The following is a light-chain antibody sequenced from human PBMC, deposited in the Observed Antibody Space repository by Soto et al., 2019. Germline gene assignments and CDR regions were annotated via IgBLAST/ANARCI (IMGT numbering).Light chain of an antibody. CDR1: ISDVGAYDY. CDR2: EVT. V-gene: IGLV2-18*02. J-gene: IGLJ1*01. CDR3: SSFTRSTSYV. Sequence: QSALTQPPSASGSPGQSVTISCTGTISDVGAYDYVSWHQQRPGTAPKLMLYEVTKRPSGVPDRFSGSKSGNTASLTISGLQAEDEADYFCSSFTRSTSYVFGTGTKLTVL.